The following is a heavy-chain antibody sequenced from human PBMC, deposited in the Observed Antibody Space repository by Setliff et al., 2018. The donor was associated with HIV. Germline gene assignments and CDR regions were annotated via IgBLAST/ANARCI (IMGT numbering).Heavy chain of an antibody. D-gene: IGHD1-26*01. CDR2: IIPFLGLA. CDR1: GGTLKNNA. J-gene: IGHJ6*03. CDR3: AREAYSVDYSDYYYYMDV. Sequence: GASVKVSCKASGGTLKNNAISWVRQAPGQGLEWMGGIIPFLGLANYARKFQGRFTISIDGAKNSLYLQMDSLRAEDTALYYCAREAYSVDYSDYYYYMDVWGRGTTVTVSS. V-gene: IGHV1-69*10.